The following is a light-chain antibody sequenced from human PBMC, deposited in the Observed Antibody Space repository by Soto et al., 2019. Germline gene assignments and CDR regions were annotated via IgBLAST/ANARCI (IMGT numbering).Light chain of an antibody. V-gene: IGLV2-14*01. Sequence: QSVLSQPASVSGSPGQSITVSCTGTSSDVGGYNSVSWYQQHPGKAPKLMIYDVTNRPSGVSDRFSGSKSGNTASLTISGLQAEDEADFYCSSYTTSHTLVFGTGTKVIV. CDR2: DVT. J-gene: IGLJ1*01. CDR1: SSDVGGYNS. CDR3: SSYTTSHTLV.